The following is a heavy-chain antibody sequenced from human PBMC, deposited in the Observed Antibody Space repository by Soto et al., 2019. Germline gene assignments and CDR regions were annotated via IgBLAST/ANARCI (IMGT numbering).Heavy chain of an antibody. CDR1: GGSFSGYY. CDR2: INHSGST. Sequence: PSETLSLTCAVYGGSFSGYYWSWIRQPPGKGLEWIGEINHSGSTNYNPSLKSRVTISVDTSKNQFSLKLSSVTAADTAVYYCARGRWLRYSSSWNWFDPWGQGTLVTVSS. V-gene: IGHV4-34*01. D-gene: IGHD6-13*01. CDR3: ARGRWLRYSSSWNWFDP. J-gene: IGHJ5*02.